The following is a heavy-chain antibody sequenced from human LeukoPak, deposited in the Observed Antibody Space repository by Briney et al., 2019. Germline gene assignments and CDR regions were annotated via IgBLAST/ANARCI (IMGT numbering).Heavy chain of an antibody. CDR1: EFTFSTYY. CDR2: IYSDGST. CDR3: AREAPPNYDFWSGYRLYYYGMDV. V-gene: IGHV3-53*01. D-gene: IGHD3-3*01. Sequence: GGSLRLSCAASEFTFSTYYMNWVRRAPGKGLEWVSVIYSDGSTYYAGSVKGRFTISRDNAKNSLYLQMNSLRAEDTAVYYCAREAPPNYDFWSGYRLYYYGMDVWGQGTTVTVSS. J-gene: IGHJ6*02.